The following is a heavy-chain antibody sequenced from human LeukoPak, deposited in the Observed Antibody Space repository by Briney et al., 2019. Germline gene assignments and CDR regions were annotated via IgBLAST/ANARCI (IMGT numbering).Heavy chain of an antibody. D-gene: IGHD2-2*01. V-gene: IGHV4-4*02. CDR2: IYHSGST. CDR3: ASLYVYCSSTSCYQDIWFDP. Sequence: PSETLSLTCAVSGGSISSSNWWSWGRQPPGKGLEWSGEIYHSGSTNYNPSLKSRVTISVDKSKNQFSLKLSSVTAADTAVYYCASLYVYCSSTSCYQDIWFDPWGQGTLVTVSS. CDR1: GGSISSSNW. J-gene: IGHJ5*02.